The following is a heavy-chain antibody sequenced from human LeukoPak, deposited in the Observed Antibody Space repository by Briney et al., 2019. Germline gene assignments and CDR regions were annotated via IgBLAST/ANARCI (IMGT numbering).Heavy chain of an antibody. D-gene: IGHD7-27*01. J-gene: IGHJ4*02. CDR1: GFTFSGHW. CDR2: INERGTDS. Sequence: GGSLRLSCTASGFTFSGHWVHWVRQPPGMGLVWVSRINERGTDSMYAESVKGRFTISRDNAKNTVYLQMNSLRAEDTAVYYCVRDETLWALDWWGQGTLVSVSS. CDR3: VRDETLWALDW. V-gene: IGHV3-74*03.